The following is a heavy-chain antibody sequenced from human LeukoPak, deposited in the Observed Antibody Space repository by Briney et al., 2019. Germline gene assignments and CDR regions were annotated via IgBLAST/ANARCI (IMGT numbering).Heavy chain of an antibody. CDR3: ARDGGGYTYYGMDV. CDR2: IYSGGST. V-gene: IGHV3-66*01. CDR1: GFTVSINY. D-gene: IGHD5-18*01. Sequence: GGSLRLSCAASGFTVSINYMSWVRQAPGKGLEWVSVIYSGGSTYYADSVKGRFTISRDNSKNTLYLQMNSLRAEDTAVYYCARDGGGYTYYGMDVWGQGTTVTVSS. J-gene: IGHJ6*02.